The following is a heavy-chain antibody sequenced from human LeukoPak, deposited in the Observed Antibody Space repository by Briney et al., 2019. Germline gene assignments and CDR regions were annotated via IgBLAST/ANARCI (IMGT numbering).Heavy chain of an antibody. J-gene: IGHJ4*02. CDR2: IKQDGTET. CDR1: GFALSRHW. D-gene: IGHD3-10*01. Sequence: PGGSLRLSCAASGFALSRHWMYWVRQAPGKGLEWVANIKQDGTETFYVDSVKGRFTISRDNAKNSLYLQMNSLRAEDTAVYYCAIPPGGYYFNWGQGTLVTVSS. V-gene: IGHV3-7*02. CDR3: AIPPGGYYFN.